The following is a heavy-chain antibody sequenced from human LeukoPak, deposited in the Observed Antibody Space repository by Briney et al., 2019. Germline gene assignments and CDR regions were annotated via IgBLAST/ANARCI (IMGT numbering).Heavy chain of an antibody. CDR3: AKTNYDILTGYYRGMDV. D-gene: IGHD3-9*01. V-gene: IGHV4-4*02. Sequence: PSGTLSLTCAVSGGSISSSNWWSWVRQPPGKGLEWIGEIYHSGSTNYNPSLKSRVTISVDKSKNQFSLKLSSVTAADTAVYYCAKTNYDILTGYYRGMDVWSQGTTVTVSS. CDR2: IYHSGST. CDR1: GGSISSSNW. J-gene: IGHJ6*02.